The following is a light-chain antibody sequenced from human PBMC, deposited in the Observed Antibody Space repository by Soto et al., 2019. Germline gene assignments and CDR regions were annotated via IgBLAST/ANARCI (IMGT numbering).Light chain of an antibody. CDR2: EVS. CDR3: ATWDDDLYTPI. J-gene: IGLJ2*01. CDR1: SSDVGGFNY. Sequence: QSALTQPASVSGSPGQSITISCTGTSSDVGGFNYVSWYQHHPGKAPKLMIYEVSNRPSGVSNRFSGSKSGNTASLTISGLRSDDEADYYCATWDDDLYTPIIGGGTKLTVL. V-gene: IGLV2-14*01.